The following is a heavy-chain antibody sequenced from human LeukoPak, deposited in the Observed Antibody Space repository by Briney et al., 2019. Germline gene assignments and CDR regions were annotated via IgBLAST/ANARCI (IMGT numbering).Heavy chain of an antibody. D-gene: IGHD3-3*02. CDR1: GGSFTGYY. CDR3: ASSNHFWSGYYLLDY. J-gene: IGHJ4*02. CDR2: IDHSGST. V-gene: IGHV4-34*01. Sequence: KPSETLSLTCAVYGGSFTGYYWSWIRQPPGKGLDWIGEIDHSGSTNYNPSLKSRVTISVDTSKNQFSLELSSVTAADTAVYYCASSNHFWSGYYLLDYWGQGTLVTVSS.